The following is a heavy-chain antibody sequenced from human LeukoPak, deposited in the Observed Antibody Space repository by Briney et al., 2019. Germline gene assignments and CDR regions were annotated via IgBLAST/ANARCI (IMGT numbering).Heavy chain of an antibody. Sequence: GGSLRLSCAASGFIFRSYGMHWVRQAPGKGLEWVALIKYEGESTYYADSVKGRFTIARENAKDTLYLQMNSLRAEDTAVYYCASNYVDYRLTWWFDPWGQGTLVTVSA. CDR1: GFIFRSYG. V-gene: IGHV3-30*03. D-gene: IGHD4-17*01. J-gene: IGHJ5*02. CDR3: ASNYVDYRLTWWFDP. CDR2: IKYEGEST.